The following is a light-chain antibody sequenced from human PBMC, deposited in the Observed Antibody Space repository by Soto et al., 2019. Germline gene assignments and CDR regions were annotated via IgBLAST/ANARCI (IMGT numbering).Light chain of an antibody. Sequence: DIQMTQSPSTLSASVGDRLTITCRASQGVSTYLNWYQQKLGKAPKLLIYDASNLETGVPSRFSGSGSGTDFTFTISSLQPEDIATYYCQQYSHLITFGQGTRLEIK. J-gene: IGKJ5*01. CDR3: QQYSHLIT. CDR2: DAS. CDR1: QGVSTY. V-gene: IGKV1-33*01.